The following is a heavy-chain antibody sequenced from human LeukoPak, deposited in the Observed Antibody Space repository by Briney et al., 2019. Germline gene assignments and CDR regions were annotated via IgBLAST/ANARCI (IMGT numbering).Heavy chain of an antibody. CDR1: GGSISSYY. CDR2: IYYSGST. J-gene: IGHJ6*02. V-gene: IGHV4-59*08. CDR3: ARRALSYYGMDV. Sequence: SETLSLTCTVSGGSISSYYWSWIRQPPGKGLEWIGHIYYSGSTNYNPSLKSRVTISVDTSKDQFSLKLSSVTAADTAVYYCARRALSYYGMDVWGQGTTVTVSS.